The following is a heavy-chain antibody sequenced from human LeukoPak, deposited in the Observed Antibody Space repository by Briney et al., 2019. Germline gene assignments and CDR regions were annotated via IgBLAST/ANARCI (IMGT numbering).Heavy chain of an antibody. CDR1: GYTFTSYD. Sequence: ASVKVSCKASGYTFTSYDINWVRQATGQGLEWMGWMSPNSGNTGHAQKFQGRVTMTRNTSISTAYMELSSLRSEDTAVYYCAAWGYCSGGSCYHYYFDYWGQGTLVTVSS. D-gene: IGHD2-15*01. CDR3: AAWGYCSGGSCYHYYFDY. CDR2: MSPNSGNT. V-gene: IGHV1-8*01. J-gene: IGHJ4*02.